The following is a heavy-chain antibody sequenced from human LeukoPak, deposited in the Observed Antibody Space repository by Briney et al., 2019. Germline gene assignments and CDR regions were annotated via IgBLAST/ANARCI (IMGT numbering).Heavy chain of an antibody. V-gene: IGHV4-39*07. D-gene: IGHD5-18*01. J-gene: IGHJ5*02. Sequence: PSETLSLTCTVSGGSISSSRYYWGWIRQPPGKGLEWIGSIYYSGSTYYNPSLKSRVTISVDTSKNQFSLKLSSVTAADTAVYYCAREPSTEYSYGWRDWLDPWGQGTLVTVSS. CDR1: GGSISSSRYY. CDR3: AREPSTEYSYGWRDWLDP. CDR2: IYYSGST.